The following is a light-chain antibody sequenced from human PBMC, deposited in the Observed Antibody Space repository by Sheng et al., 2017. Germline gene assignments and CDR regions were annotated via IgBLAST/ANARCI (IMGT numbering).Light chain of an antibody. CDR3: QQANSFPPT. J-gene: IGKJ4*01. CDR2: AAS. CDR1: QDISSW. Sequence: DIQMTQSPSSVSASVGDRVTITCRASQDISSWVAWYQQKAGKAPKILIYAASSLKSGVPSRFSGSGSGTDFTLTISSLQPEDFATYYCQQANSFPPTFGGGTEGGDQ. V-gene: IGKV1-12*01.